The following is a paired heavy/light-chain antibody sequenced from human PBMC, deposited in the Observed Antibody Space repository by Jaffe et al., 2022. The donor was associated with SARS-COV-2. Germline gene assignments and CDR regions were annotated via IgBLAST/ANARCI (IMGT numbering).Heavy chain of an antibody. J-gene: IGHJ3*02. V-gene: IGHV3-21*01. CDR2: ISTSSRYI. CDR1: GYAFSSYG. Sequence: EVQLVESGGGLVKPGGSLRLSCAASGYAFSSYGINWVRQAPGKGLEWVSFISTSSRYIFYADSVKGRFTVSRDNAKNSLYLQMNSLRAEDTALYYCAREYDSGGYTIWGQGTMVTVSS. D-gene: IGHD3-22*01. CDR3: AREYDSGGYTI.
Light chain of an antibody. CDR1: ALPKQY. CDR2: KDS. CDR3: QSTDSSGVWV. Sequence: SYELTQPPSVSVSPGQTARITCSGDALPKQYAYWYQQKPGQAPVVVISKDSERPSGIPERFSGSSSGTTVALTISGVQAEDEADYFCQSTDSSGVWVFGGGTKLTVL. J-gene: IGLJ3*02. V-gene: IGLV3-25*03.